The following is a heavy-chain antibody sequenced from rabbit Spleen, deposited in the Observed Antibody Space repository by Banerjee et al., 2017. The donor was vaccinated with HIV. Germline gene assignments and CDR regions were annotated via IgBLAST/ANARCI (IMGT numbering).Heavy chain of an antibody. CDR2: IYTGCGCI. D-gene: IGHD1-1*01. Sequence: QSLEESGGDLVKPGASLTLTCTASGFDFSSYYYVCWVRQAPGKWLEWIACIYTGCGCISSASRAKCRFTISASSTTTVTLQMPTLTAADTSSYFCARDVDSIYYRFNLWGPGTLVTVS. CDR1: GFDFSSYYY. CDR3: ARDVDSIYYRFNL. J-gene: IGHJ4*01. V-gene: IGHV1S40*01.